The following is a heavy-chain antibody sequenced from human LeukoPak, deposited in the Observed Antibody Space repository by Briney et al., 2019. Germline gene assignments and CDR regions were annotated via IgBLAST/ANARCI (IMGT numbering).Heavy chain of an antibody. CDR1: GFTFSSYG. CDR3: AKRLEMATAKLDY. CDR2: ISGSGGST. D-gene: IGHD5-24*01. J-gene: IGHJ4*02. Sequence: PGGSPRLSCAASGFTFSSYGMSWVRQAPGKGLEWVSAISGSGGSTYYADSVKGRFTISRDNSKNTLYLQMNSLRAEDTAVYYCAKRLEMATAKLDYWGQGTLVTVSS. V-gene: IGHV3-23*01.